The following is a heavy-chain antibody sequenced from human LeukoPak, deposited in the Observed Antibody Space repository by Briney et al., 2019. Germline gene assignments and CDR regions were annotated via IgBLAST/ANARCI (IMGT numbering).Heavy chain of an antibody. V-gene: IGHV3-9*01. D-gene: IGHD3-22*01. Sequence: PGRSLRLSCAASGFTFDDYAMHWVRHAPGKGLEWVSGISWNSGSIGYADSVKGRFTISRDNAKNSLYLQMNSLRAEDTALYYCAKGSGYYYYYYGMDVWGQGTTVTVSS. CDR1: GFTFDDYA. CDR3: AKGSGYYYYYYGMDV. CDR2: ISWNSGSI. J-gene: IGHJ6*02.